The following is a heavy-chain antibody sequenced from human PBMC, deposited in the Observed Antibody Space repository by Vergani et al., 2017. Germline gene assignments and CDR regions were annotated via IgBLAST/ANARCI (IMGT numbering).Heavy chain of an antibody. V-gene: IGHV1-2*02. CDR2: INPNSGGT. Sequence: QVQLVQSGAEVKKPGASVKVSCKASGYTFTGYYMHWVRQAPGQGLEGMGWINPNSGGTNYAQKFQGRVTMTRDTSISTAYMELSRLRSDDTAVYYCARAGDIVLMVYHYGMDVWGQGTTVTVSS. CDR1: GYTFTGYY. CDR3: ARAGDIVLMVYHYGMDV. J-gene: IGHJ6*02. D-gene: IGHD2-8*01.